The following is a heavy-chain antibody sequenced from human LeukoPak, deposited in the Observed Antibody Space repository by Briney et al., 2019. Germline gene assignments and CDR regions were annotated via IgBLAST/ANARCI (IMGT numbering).Heavy chain of an antibody. V-gene: IGHV3-23*01. Sequence: GWSLRLSCAASGFTFSSYAMSWVRQAPGKGLEWVSAISGSGGSTYYADSVKGRFTISRDSSKNTLYLQMNSLRAEDTAVYYCAKDRGRIAVGSFDYWGQGTLVTVSS. J-gene: IGHJ4*02. CDR2: ISGSGGST. D-gene: IGHD6-19*01. CDR1: GFTFSSYA. CDR3: AKDRGRIAVGSFDY.